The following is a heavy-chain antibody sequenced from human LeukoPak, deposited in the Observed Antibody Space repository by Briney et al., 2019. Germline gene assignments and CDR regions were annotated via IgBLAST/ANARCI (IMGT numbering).Heavy chain of an antibody. CDR3: AKRGDGYNFDY. CDR1: EYSFTNYW. V-gene: IGHV5-51*01. CDR2: VYPGDSDT. Sequence: GESLKISCKGSEYSFTNYWIGWVRQMPGKGLEWMGIVYPGDSDTRYSPSFQGQVTISADKSISTAYLQWSSLEASDTAIYYCAKRGDGYNFDYWGQGTLVTVSS. J-gene: IGHJ4*02. D-gene: IGHD5-24*01.